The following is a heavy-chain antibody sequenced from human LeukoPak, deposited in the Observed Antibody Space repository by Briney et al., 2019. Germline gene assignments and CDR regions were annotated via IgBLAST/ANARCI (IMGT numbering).Heavy chain of an antibody. V-gene: IGHV1-3*01. J-gene: IGHJ4*02. Sequence: APVKVSCKASGYTFTSYAMHWVRQAPGQRLEWMGWINAGNGNTKYSQKFQGRVTITRDTSASTAYMELSNLRSEDTAVYYCARDRWSSGWYIFDYWGQGTLVTVSS. CDR1: GYTFTSYA. CDR3: ARDRWSSGWYIFDY. D-gene: IGHD6-19*01. CDR2: INAGNGNT.